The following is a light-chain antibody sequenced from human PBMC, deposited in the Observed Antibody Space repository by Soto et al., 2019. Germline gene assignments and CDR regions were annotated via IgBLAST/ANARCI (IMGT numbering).Light chain of an antibody. J-gene: IGKJ5*01. V-gene: IGKV3-20*01. CDR3: QQYGTSVPIT. CDR1: QSVSSSY. CDR2: GAS. Sequence: EIVLTQSPGTLSLSPGERATLSCRASQSVSSSYLAWYQQKPGQAPRLLIYGASSRATGIPDRFSGSGSGTDFTLTISRLEPEDFAAYYCQQYGTSVPITFGQGTRLEIK.